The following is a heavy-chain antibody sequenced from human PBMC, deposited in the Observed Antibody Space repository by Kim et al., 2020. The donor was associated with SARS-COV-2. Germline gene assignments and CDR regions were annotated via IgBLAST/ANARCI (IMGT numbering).Heavy chain of an antibody. CDR2: INHSGST. V-gene: IGHV4-34*01. CDR3: ARAGFGKLGYCSGGSCPPNYYYGMDV. Sequence: SETLSLTCAVYGGSFSGYYWSWIRQPPGKGLEWIGEINHSGSTNYNPSLKSRVTISVDTSKNQFSLKLSSVTAADTAVYYCARAGFGKLGYCSGGSCPPNYYYGMDVWGQGTTVTVSS. D-gene: IGHD2-15*01. J-gene: IGHJ6*02. CDR1: GGSFSGYY.